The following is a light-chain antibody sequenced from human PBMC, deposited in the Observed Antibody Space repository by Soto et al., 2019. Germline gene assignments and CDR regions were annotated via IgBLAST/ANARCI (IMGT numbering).Light chain of an antibody. CDR3: QEYNSAPFT. J-gene: IGKJ3*01. Sequence: DIQMTQSPSSLSASVGDRVTITCRASQGISNYLAWYQQKPGKVPKLLICAASTLQSGVPSRFSGSGSWTDFTISISSMQPEDVATYYCQEYNSAPFTFGSGSKEDIK. CDR2: AAS. V-gene: IGKV1-27*01. CDR1: QGISNY.